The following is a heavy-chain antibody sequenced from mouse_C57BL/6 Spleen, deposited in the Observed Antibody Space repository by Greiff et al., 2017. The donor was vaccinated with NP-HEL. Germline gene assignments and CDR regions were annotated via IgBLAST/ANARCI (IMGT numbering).Heavy chain of an antibody. CDR1: GYTFTDYY. J-gene: IGHJ4*01. CDR3: AREAQATLYAMDY. Sequence: EVQLQQSGPVLVKPGASVKMSCKASGYTFTDYYMNWVKQSHGKSLEWIGVINPYNGGTSYNQKFKGKATLTVDKSSSTAYMELNSLTSEDSAVYYCAREAQATLYAMDYWGQGTSVTVSS. D-gene: IGHD3-2*02. V-gene: IGHV1-19*01. CDR2: INPYNGGT.